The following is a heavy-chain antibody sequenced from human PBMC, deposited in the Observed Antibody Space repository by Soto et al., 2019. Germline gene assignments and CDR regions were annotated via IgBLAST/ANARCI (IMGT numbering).Heavy chain of an antibody. CDR2: ISSSSSTI. CDR3: ARRRKDYSKDGMDV. CDR1: GFTFSSYS. D-gene: IGHD4-4*01. Sequence: GGSLRLSCAASGFTFSSYSMNWVRQAPGKGLEWVSYISSSSSTIYYADSVKGRFTISRDNAKNSLYLQMNSLRDEDKAVYYCARRRKDYSKDGMDVWGQGTTVTVSS. V-gene: IGHV3-48*02. J-gene: IGHJ6*02.